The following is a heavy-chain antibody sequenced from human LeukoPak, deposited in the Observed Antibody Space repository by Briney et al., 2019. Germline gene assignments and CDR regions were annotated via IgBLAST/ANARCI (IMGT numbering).Heavy chain of an antibody. Sequence: GGSLRLSCAASGFTVSSNYMSWVRQAPGKGLEWVSVIYSGGSTYYADSVKGRFTISRDNSKNTLYLQMNSRRAEDTAVYYCARFSSGWADYWGQGTLVTVSS. V-gene: IGHV3-53*01. CDR3: ARFSSGWADY. D-gene: IGHD6-19*01. J-gene: IGHJ4*02. CDR1: GFTVSSNY. CDR2: IYSGGST.